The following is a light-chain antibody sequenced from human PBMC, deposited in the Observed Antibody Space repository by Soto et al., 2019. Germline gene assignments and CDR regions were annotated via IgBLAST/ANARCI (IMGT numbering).Light chain of an antibody. CDR2: EVN. Sequence: QSALTQPASVSGSPGQSITISCTGTSGDVGTYNLVSWYQQHPGRAPKLIIFEVNKRPSGVSNRLSGSKSGNTASLAISGLQADDEADYHCCSYAGRSNVVCGGGTKVTGL. J-gene: IGLJ2*01. V-gene: IGLV2-23*02. CDR3: CSYAGRSNVV. CDR1: SGDVGTYNL.